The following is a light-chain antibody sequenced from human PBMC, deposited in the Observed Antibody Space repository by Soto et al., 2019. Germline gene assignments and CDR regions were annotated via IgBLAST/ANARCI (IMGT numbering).Light chain of an antibody. CDR2: GAS. Sequence: EIVLTQSPGTLSLSPGERATLSCRASQSFSSSYLAWYQQKPGQAPRLLIYGASSRATGIPDGFSGSGSGTDFTLTISRLEPEEFAVYYCQQYGSSPFTFGPGTKVDIK. CDR3: QQYGSSPFT. J-gene: IGKJ3*01. CDR1: QSFSSSY. V-gene: IGKV3-20*01.